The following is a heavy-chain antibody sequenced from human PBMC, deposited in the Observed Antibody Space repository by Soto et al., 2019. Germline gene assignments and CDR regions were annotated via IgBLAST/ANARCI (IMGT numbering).Heavy chain of an antibody. CDR3: ARSSKSYYYGSGSYSPFDAKDY. Sequence: QVQLVQSGAEVKKPGSSVKVSCKASAGTFSSYAISWVRQAPGQGLEWMGGIIPIFGTANYAQKFQGRVTITADESTSTAYMELSSLSSEDTAVYYCARSSKSYYYGSGSYSPFDAKDYWGQGTLVTVSS. D-gene: IGHD3-10*01. J-gene: IGHJ4*02. CDR1: AGTFSSYA. V-gene: IGHV1-69*12. CDR2: IIPIFGTA.